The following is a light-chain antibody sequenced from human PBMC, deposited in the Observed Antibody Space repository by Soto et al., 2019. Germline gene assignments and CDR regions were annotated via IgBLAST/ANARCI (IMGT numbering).Light chain of an antibody. CDR1: QNINSY. CDR2: AAS. Sequence: DIQMTQSPSSLSASVGDRVTITCRASQNINSYLNWYHQKVGKAPKLLINAASTLQSGVPLRFRGSGSGTDFTLTTSSLQPDDFAADDCQESYNLHTFGGGTKVEIK. J-gene: IGKJ4*01. V-gene: IGKV1-39*01. CDR3: QESYNLHT.